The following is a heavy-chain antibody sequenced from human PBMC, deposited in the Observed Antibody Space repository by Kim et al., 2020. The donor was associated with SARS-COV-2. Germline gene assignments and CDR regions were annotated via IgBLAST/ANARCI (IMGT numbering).Heavy chain of an antibody. Sequence: SETLSLTCTVSGGSISSHYWSWIRQPPGKGLEWFGYIYYSGSTNYNPSLKSRVTISVDTSKNQFSLKLSSVTAADTAVYYCARNSGWYFDYWGQGTLVTVSS. D-gene: IGHD6-19*01. J-gene: IGHJ4*02. CDR3: ARNSGWYFDY. V-gene: IGHV4-59*08. CDR2: IYYSGST. CDR1: GGSISSHY.